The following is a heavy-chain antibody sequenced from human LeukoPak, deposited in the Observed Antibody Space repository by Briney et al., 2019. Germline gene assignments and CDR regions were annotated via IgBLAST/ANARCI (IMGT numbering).Heavy chain of an antibody. D-gene: IGHD3-10*01. Sequence: GGSLRLSCAASGFTFSSYAMSWVRQAPGKGLEWVSAISGSGGSTYYADSVKGRFSISRDNSKNTLYLQMNSLRAEDTAVYYCAKDSSMIRGDYDYFDYWGQGTLVTVSS. CDR3: AKDSSMIRGDYDYFDY. CDR1: GFTFSSYA. J-gene: IGHJ4*02. CDR2: ISGSGGST. V-gene: IGHV3-23*01.